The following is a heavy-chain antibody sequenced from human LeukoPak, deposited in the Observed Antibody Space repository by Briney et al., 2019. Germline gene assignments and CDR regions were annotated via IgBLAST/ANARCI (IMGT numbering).Heavy chain of an antibody. CDR3: AGGPYYGSGSYSY. J-gene: IGHJ4*02. CDR2: IYHSGST. D-gene: IGHD3-10*01. CDR1: GDFSRTHY. Sequence: SETLSLTCTVSGDFSRTHYWSWIRQPPGKGLEWIGYIYHSGSTYYNPSLKSRVTISVDRSKNQFSLKLSSVTAADTAVYYCAGGPYYGSGSYSYWGQGTLVTVSS. V-gene: IGHV4-30-2*01.